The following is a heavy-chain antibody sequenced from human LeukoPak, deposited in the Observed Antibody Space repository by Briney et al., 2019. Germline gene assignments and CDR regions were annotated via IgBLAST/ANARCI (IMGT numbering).Heavy chain of an antibody. V-gene: IGHV3-53*01. CDR1: GFSVSSNL. J-gene: IGHJ3*02. D-gene: IGHD4-23*01. Sequence: GGSLRLSCAASGFSVSSNLMTWVRQAPGKGLEWLSVIFSGGSTYYADSVKGRFTISRDNSKNTLYLQMSSLRAEDTAVYFCARGRRWDLLVSLIDASDIWGQGTMVTVSS. CDR3: ARGRRWDLLVSLIDASDI. CDR2: IFSGGST.